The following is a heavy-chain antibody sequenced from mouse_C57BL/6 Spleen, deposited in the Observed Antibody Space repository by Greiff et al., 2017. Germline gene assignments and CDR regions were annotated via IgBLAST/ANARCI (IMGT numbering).Heavy chain of an antibody. V-gene: IGHV1-15*01. D-gene: IGHD2-4*01. CDR3: TRVDYDRYAMGY. Sequence: VQLQQSGAELVRPGASVTLSCKASGYTFTDYEMHWVKQTPVHGLEWIGAIDPETGGTAYNQKFKGKAILTADKSSSTAYMELRSLTSEDSAVYYCTRVDYDRYAMGYWGQVTSVTVSS. CDR2: IDPETGGT. CDR1: GYTFTDYE. J-gene: IGHJ4*01.